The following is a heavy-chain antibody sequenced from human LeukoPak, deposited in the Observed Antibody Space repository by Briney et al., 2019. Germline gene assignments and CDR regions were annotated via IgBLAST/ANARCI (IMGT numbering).Heavy chain of an antibody. Sequence: GESLQISCETSGYGFTTYWIGWVRPLPGTGLEWVGAIYPDDSDSRYSPSFQGQVVISADRSIRTAYLQWNSLKTSDTAMYYCVRLRGSSGTINHFDPWGQGTLVTVSS. CDR3: VRLRGSSGTINHFDP. CDR2: IYPDDSDS. CDR1: GYGFTTYW. J-gene: IGHJ5*02. D-gene: IGHD3-10*01. V-gene: IGHV5-51*01.